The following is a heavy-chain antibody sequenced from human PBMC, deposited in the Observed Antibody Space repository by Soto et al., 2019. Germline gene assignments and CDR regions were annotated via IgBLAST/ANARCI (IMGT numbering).Heavy chain of an antibody. CDR3: AKDHQWRAVTTVDY. J-gene: IGHJ4*02. V-gene: IGHV3-23*01. CDR2: ISGSGSTT. CDR1: GFTFSSYA. Sequence: GGSLRLSCAASGFTFSSYAMSWVRQAPGKGLEWVSGISGSGSTTYYADSVKGRFTISRDNSKNMLYLQMNSLRAEDTAVYYCAKDHQWRAVTTVDYWGQGTRVTVSS. D-gene: IGHD4-17*01.